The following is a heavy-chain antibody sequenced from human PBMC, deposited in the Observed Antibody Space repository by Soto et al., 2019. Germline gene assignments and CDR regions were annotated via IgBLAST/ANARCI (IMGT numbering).Heavy chain of an antibody. V-gene: IGHV3-20*04. D-gene: IGHD6-13*01. CDR3: AKAFSSSWFFDY. CDR1: GFSFDEYG. Sequence: PGGSLRLSCAASGFSFDEYGMSWVRQAPGKGLEWVSGINWNGGSTTYADSVKGRFTISRDNAKNSLYLQMNSLRAGDTAFYYCAKAFSSSWFFDYWGLGTLVTV. J-gene: IGHJ4*02. CDR2: INWNGGST.